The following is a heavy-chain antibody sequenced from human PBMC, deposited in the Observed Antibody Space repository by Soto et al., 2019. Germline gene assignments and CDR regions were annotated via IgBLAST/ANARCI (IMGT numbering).Heavy chain of an antibody. CDR1: RFTFTSSA. J-gene: IGHJ6*02. V-gene: IGHV1-58*01. CDR2: IVVGSGNT. CDR3: ARARGDNWTSYYYYYGMDV. Sequence: GASVQVSCKASRFTFTSSAVQWVRQARGQRLEWIGWIVVGSGNTNYGQKFQERVTITREMSTSTAYMELNRLRAEDTAVYYCARARGDNWTSYYYYYGMDVWGQGPTVTVSS. D-gene: IGHD1-20*01.